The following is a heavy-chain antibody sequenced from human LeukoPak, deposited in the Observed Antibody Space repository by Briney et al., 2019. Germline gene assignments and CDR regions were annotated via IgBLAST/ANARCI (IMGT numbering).Heavy chain of an antibody. CDR3: ARSLDMDFLGYYYYGMDV. V-gene: IGHV4-30-2*01. J-gene: IGHJ6*02. CDR1: GGSISSGGYY. D-gene: IGHD2-2*03. CDR2: IYHSGST. Sequence: SETLFLTCTVSGGSISSGGYYWSWIRQPPGKGLEWIGYIYHSGSTYYNPSLKSRVTISVDRSKNQFSLKLSSVTAADTAVYYCARSLDMDFLGYYYYGMDVWGQGTTVTVSS.